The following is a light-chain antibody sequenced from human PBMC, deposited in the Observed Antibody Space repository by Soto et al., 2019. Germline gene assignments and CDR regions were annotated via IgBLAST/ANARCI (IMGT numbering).Light chain of an antibody. CDR2: EAS. J-gene: IGKJ1*01. CDR3: QQYNGYWT. V-gene: IGKV1-5*03. Sequence: DIQMTQSPSTLSASVGDRVTITCRASQSISDSLAWYQQKPGKAPKLLIYEASSLKSGVPSRFSGSSSGSEYTLTISRLQPDDFTTYYCQQYNGYWTFGQGTQVEIK. CDR1: QSISDS.